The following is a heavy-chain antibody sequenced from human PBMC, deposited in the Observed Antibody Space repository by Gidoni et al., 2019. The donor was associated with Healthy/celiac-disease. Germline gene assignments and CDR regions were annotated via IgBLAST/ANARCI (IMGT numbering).Heavy chain of an antibody. Sequence: HVQLVQSGPELKKPAASVKVSCNVSGYTLTELSMHWVRQAPGKGLEWMGGFDPEDGETIYAQKFQGRVTMTENTSTDTAYMELSSLRSEDTAVYYCATALNSYGYVFDPWGQGTLVTVSS. D-gene: IGHD5-18*01. J-gene: IGHJ5*02. V-gene: IGHV1-24*01. CDR2: FDPEDGET. CDR1: GYTLTELS. CDR3: ATALNSYGYVFDP.